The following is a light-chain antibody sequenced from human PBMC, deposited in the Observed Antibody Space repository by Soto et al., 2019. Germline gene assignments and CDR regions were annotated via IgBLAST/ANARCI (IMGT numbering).Light chain of an antibody. J-gene: IGKJ3*01. CDR1: QSISTY. Sequence: DIQMTQSPSSLPASVGDRVTITCRASQSISTYVKWYQQKAGKAPKLPIYDASSLYSGVPSRFSGSGSGTDFTLTSITLQPQDFATYYCQQSYSTPTFGPGTKVDIK. CDR2: DAS. CDR3: QQSYSTPT. V-gene: IGKV1-39*01.